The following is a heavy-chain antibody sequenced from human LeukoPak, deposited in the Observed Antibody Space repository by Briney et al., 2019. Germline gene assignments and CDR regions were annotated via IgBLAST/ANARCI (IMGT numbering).Heavy chain of an antibody. CDR1: VFTFDDYG. CDR2: INWNGGST. V-gene: IGHV3-20*04. CDR3: ARGKTSRYYYYGMDV. Sequence: RPGGSLRLSCAASVFTFDDYGMSWVRQAPGKGLEWVSGINWNGGSTGYAGSVKGRFTISRDNAKNSLYLQMNTLRAEDTALYYCARGKTSRYYYYGMDVWGQGTTVTVSS. J-gene: IGHJ6*02.